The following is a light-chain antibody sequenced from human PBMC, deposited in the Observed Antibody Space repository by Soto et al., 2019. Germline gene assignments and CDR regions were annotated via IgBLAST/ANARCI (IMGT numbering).Light chain of an antibody. CDR3: QQYNNWPPLT. CDR2: DAS. V-gene: IGKV3-15*01. CDR1: QSVSSN. J-gene: IGKJ4*01. Sequence: EIVMTQSPATLSVSPGERATLSCRTSQSVSSNLAWYQQEPGQPPRLLIYDASTRATGIPARFGGSGSGTEFTLNISSLQSEDVAVYYCQQYNNWPPLTFGGGTKVEIK.